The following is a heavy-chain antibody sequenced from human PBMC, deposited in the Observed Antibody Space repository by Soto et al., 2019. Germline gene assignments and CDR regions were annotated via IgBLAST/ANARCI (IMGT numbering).Heavy chain of an antibody. J-gene: IGHJ5*02. Sequence: QVQLVESGGGVVKPGRSLRLSCAASGFTFSSYAMHWVRQAPGKGLEWVSFISYDGSNKYYADSVKGRFTISRDNSKNSLYLQMNSLRAEDTAVYYCARVSHDYGYLNRGWFDPWGQGTLVTVSS. D-gene: IGHD4-17*01. CDR1: GFTFSSYA. CDR3: ARVSHDYGYLNRGWFDP. CDR2: ISYDGSNK. V-gene: IGHV3-30-3*01.